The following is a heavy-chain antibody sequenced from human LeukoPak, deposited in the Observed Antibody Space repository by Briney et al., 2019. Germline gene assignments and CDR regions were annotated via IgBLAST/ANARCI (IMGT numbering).Heavy chain of an antibody. CDR2: INPDSGGT. Sequence: ASVKVSCKASGGTFSSYAISWVRQAPGQGLEWMGWINPDSGGTNYAQKFQGRVTMTRDTSISTAYLELSWLRSDDTAVYSCARLRSYDYVWGSFDYWGQGTLVTVSS. V-gene: IGHV1-2*02. J-gene: IGHJ4*02. CDR3: ARLRSYDYVWGSFDY. D-gene: IGHD3-16*01. CDR1: GGTFSSYA.